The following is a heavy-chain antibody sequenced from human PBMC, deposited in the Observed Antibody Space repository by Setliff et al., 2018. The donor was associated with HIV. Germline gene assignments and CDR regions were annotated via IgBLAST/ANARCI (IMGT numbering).Heavy chain of an antibody. V-gene: IGHV4-39*01. D-gene: IGHD3-3*01. J-gene: IGHJ5*02. CDR3: ARHDFWSGYHNWFDP. CDR2: IYYSGST. Sequence: SETLSLTCAVSGASINNSTYYWGWIRQPSGKGLEWIGDIYYSGSTYYNPSLKSRVTISVDMSKNQFSLRLTSVTAADTAMYYCARHDFWSGYHNWFDPWGQGTLVTVSS. CDR1: GASINNSTYY.